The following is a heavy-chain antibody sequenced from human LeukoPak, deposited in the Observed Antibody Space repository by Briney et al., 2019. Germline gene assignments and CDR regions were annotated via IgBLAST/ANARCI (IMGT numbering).Heavy chain of an antibody. CDR3: ARRRSGDSHFDY. J-gene: IGHJ4*02. CDR1: GGSISNDY. CDR2: VHYSGST. D-gene: IGHD3-16*01. V-gene: IGHV4-59*08. Sequence: TSETLSLTCTVSGGSISNDYWNWVRQPPGKGLEWIGYVHYSGSTDYNPSLKSRVTISVDTSKNQFSLKLSSVTAADTAVYYCARRRSGDSHFDYWGQGTLVTVSS.